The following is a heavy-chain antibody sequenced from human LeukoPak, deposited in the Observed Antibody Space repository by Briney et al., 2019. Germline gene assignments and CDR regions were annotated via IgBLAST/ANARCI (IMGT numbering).Heavy chain of an antibody. D-gene: IGHD3-10*01. CDR3: ARGPWFYGSGRYYNY. J-gene: IGHJ4*02. CDR1: GRSFSGYY. Sequence: SETLSLTCAVYGRSFSGYYWSWIRQPPGKGLEWIGEINHSGSTNYNPSLKSRVTISVDTSKNQFSLKLSSVTAADTAVYFCARGPWFYGSGRYYNYWGQGTLVTVSS. V-gene: IGHV4-34*01. CDR2: INHSGST.